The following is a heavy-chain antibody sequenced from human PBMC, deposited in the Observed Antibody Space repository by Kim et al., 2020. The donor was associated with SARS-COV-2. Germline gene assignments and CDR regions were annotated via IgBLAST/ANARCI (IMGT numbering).Heavy chain of an antibody. D-gene: IGHD5-18*01. Sequence: SETLSLTCTVSGGSMSSSNYYWGWIRQPPGKGLEWIGSVSYSGSTYYNPSLKSRVTVSADTSKNQFSLKLSSVTAADTAIYYCARVRGYSYGVFDFWGQGTLVTVSS. J-gene: IGHJ4*02. CDR3: ARVRGYSYGVFDF. CDR1: GGSMSSSNYY. V-gene: IGHV4-39*01. CDR2: VSYSGST.